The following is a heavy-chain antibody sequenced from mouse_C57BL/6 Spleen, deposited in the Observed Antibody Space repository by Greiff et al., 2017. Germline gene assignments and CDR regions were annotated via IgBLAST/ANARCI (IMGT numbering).Heavy chain of an antibody. CDR3: ARIKGDYGYFDY. CDR1: GFNIKDYY. D-gene: IGHD2-13*01. J-gene: IGHJ2*01. CDR2: IDPEDGGT. Sequence: EVQLQESGAELVKPGASVKLSCTASGFNIKDYYMHWVKQRTEQGLEWIGRIDPEDGGTKYAPKFQGKATITADSSSNTAYLQLSSLTSEDTAVYYCARIKGDYGYFDYWGQGTTVTDSS. V-gene: IGHV14-2*01.